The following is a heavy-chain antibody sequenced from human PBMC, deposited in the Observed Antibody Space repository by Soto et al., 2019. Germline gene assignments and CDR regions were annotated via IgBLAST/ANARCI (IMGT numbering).Heavy chain of an antibody. CDR2: IIPILGIA. CDR1: GGTFSSYT. V-gene: IGHV1-69*02. CDR3: ARSTYYDSSGGYFDY. J-gene: IGHJ4*02. D-gene: IGHD3-22*01. Sequence: QVQLVQSGAEVKKPGSSVKVSCKASGGTFSSYTISWVRQAPGQGLEWMGRIIPILGIANYAQKFQGRVTITADKSTSTDYMELSSLRSEDTAVYYCARSTYYDSSGGYFDYWGQGTLVTVSS.